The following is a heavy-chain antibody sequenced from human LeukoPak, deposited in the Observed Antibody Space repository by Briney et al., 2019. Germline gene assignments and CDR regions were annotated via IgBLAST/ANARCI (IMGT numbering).Heavy chain of an antibody. V-gene: IGHV1-18*04. CDR1: GYTFTSYY. CDR2: ISAYNGNT. J-gene: IGHJ4*02. CDR3: ARLDANDFWSGYPDY. D-gene: IGHD3-3*01. Sequence: ASVKVSCTASGYTFTSYYMHWVRQAPGQGLEWMGWISAYNGNTNYAQKLQGRVTMTTDTSTSTAYMELRSLRSDDTAVYYCARLDANDFWSGYPDYWGQGTLVTVSS.